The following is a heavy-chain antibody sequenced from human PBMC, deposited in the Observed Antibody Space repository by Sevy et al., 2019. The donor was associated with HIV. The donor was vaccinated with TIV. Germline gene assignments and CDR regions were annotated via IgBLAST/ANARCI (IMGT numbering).Heavy chain of an antibody. J-gene: IGHJ6*03. CDR2: IYHSGST. D-gene: IGHD1-26*01. CDR1: AYSISSGYY. V-gene: IGHV4-38-2*01. CDR3: VRDGRGSYRAYYYYMDV. Sequence: SDTLSLTCAVSAYSISSGYYWGWIRQPPGKGLEWIGSIYHSGSTYYNPSLKSRVTISVDTSKNQFSLKLSSVTAADTAVYYCVRDGRGSYRAYYYYMDVWGKGTTVTVSS.